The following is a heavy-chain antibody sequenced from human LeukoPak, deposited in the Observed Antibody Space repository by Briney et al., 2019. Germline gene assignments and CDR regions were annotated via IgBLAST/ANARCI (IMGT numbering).Heavy chain of an antibody. CDR1: GYTVTSYD. Sequence: ASVKVSCKASGYTVTSYDINWVRQATGQGLEWMGWMNPNSGNTGYAQKFQGRVTMTRNTSISTAYMELSSLRSEDTAVYYCARGIAARRGWFDPWGQGTLVTVSS. CDR2: MNPNSGNT. J-gene: IGHJ5*02. CDR3: ARGIAARRGWFDP. D-gene: IGHD6-6*01. V-gene: IGHV1-8*01.